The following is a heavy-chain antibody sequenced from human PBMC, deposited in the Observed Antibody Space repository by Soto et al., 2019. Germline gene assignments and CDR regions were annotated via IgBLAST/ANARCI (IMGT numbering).Heavy chain of an antibody. CDR3: ARETEGTGAGEY. Sequence: EVQLVESGGGLVKPGGSLRLSCAASGFTFSSYSMNWVRQAPGKGLEWVSSISSSSSYIYYADSVKGRFTISIDNAKNSLYLQMKSARAEDTAVYYCARETEGTGAGEYWGQGTLVTVSS. CDR1: GFTFSSYS. V-gene: IGHV3-21*01. J-gene: IGHJ4*02. CDR2: ISSSSSYI. D-gene: IGHD1-26*01.